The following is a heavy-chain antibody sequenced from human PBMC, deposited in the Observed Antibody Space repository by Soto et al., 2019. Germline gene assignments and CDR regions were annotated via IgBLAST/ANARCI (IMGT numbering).Heavy chain of an antibody. J-gene: IGHJ4*02. Sequence: SETLSLTCTVSRASIITDNYFWVWIRQSPRRGLELIGSISYSGRTYDNPSLQSRVTISIDASKNQFSLKLTSVTTADTAVYYCARRRASDYGGNHHPYYFDRWGPGALVTVSS. CDR1: RASIITDNYF. CDR3: ARRRASDYGGNHHPYYFDR. V-gene: IGHV4-39*01. CDR2: ISYSGRT. D-gene: IGHD4-17*01.